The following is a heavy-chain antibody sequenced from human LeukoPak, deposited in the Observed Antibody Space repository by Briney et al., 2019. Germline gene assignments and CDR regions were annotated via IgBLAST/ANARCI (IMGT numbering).Heavy chain of an antibody. J-gene: IGHJ5*02. V-gene: IGHV4-30-2*01. CDR1: GVSISSGHYY. D-gene: IGHD3-22*01. CDR3: AREINYYDSPRWFDP. Sequence: SETLSLTCTVSGVSISSGHYYWSWIRQPPGKGLQWIGFIYHSGSTYYNPSLKSRVTISVDRSKNQFSLKLSSVTAADTAVYYCAREINYYDSPRWFDPWGQGTLVTVSS. CDR2: IYHSGST.